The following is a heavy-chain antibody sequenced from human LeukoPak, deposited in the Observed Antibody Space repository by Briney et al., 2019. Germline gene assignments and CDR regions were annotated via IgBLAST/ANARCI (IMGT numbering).Heavy chain of an antibody. V-gene: IGHV3-20*01. CDR3: ARESVLRFDY. CDR2: INWNGGNT. CDR1: GFTSDEYG. D-gene: IGHD3-3*01. J-gene: IGHJ4*02. Sequence: GGSLRLSCAASGFTSDEYGMSWVRQAPGKGLEWVSGINWNGGNTGYADPVKGRFTISRDNAKNCLYLQISSLRAEDTALYHCARESVLRFDYWGQGTLVTVSS.